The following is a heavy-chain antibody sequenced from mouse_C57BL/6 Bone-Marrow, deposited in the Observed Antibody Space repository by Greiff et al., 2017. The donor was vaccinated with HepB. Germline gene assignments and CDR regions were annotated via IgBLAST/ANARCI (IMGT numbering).Heavy chain of an antibody. J-gene: IGHJ2*01. CDR2: IYPRSGNT. Sequence: VKLMESGAELARPGASVKLSCKASGYTFTSYGISWVKQRTGQGLEWIGEIYPRSGNTYYNEKFKGKATLTADKSSSTAYMELRSLTSEDSAVYFCAREGYYGKDYWGQGTTLTVSS. CDR1: GYTFTSYG. CDR3: AREGYYGKDY. D-gene: IGHD1-1*01. V-gene: IGHV1-81*01.